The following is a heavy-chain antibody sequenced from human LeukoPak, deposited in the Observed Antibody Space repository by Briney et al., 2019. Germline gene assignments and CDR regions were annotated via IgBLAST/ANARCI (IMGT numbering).Heavy chain of an antibody. CDR2: ISGSGGST. J-gene: IGHJ5*02. V-gene: IGHV3-23*01. D-gene: IGHD2-2*02. CDR1: GFTFSSYA. CDR3: AKSLYQPLLYSGGWFDP. Sequence: PGGSLRLSCAASGFTFSSYAMSWVRQAPGKGLEWVSAISGSGGSTYYADSVKGRFTISRDNSKNTLYLQMNSLRAEDTAAYYCAKSLYQPLLYSGGWFDPWGQGTLVTVSS.